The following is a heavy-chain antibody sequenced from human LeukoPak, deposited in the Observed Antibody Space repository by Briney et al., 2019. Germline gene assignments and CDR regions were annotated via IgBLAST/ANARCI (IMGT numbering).Heavy chain of an antibody. V-gene: IGHV3-23*01. J-gene: IGHJ5*02. CDR3: AKDLVVAAAGTWFDP. CDR2: ICGSGGST. Sequence: GGSLRLSCAASGFTFSSYAMSWVRQAPGKGLEWVSAICGSGGSTYYADSVKGRFTISRDNSKNTLYLQMHSLSAEDTAVYYCAKDLVVAAAGTWFDPWGQGTLVTVSS. CDR1: GFTFSSYA. D-gene: IGHD6-13*01.